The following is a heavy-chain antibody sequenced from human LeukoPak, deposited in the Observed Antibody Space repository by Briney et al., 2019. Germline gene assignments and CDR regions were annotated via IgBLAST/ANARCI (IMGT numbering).Heavy chain of an antibody. CDR2: ISSSSSYI. J-gene: IGHJ4*02. CDR3: ASGNTVVTPMDY. CDR1: GFTFSSYS. D-gene: IGHD4-23*01. V-gene: IGHV3-21*01. Sequence: MPGGSLRLSCAASGFTFSSYSMNWVRQAPGKGLEWVSSISSSSSYIYYADSVKGRFTISRDNAKNSLYLQMNSLRAEDTAVYYCASGNTVVTPMDYWGQGTLVTVSS.